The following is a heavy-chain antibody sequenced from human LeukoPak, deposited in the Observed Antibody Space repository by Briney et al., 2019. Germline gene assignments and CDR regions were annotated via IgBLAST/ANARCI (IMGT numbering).Heavy chain of an antibody. CDR1: GFTFSDYY. J-gene: IGHJ4*02. Sequence: PEGSLRLSCAASGFTFSDYYMSWIRQAPGKGLEWVSYISSSDSTIYYADSVKGRFTISRDNAKNSLYLQMNSLRAEDTAMYYCARGWYYYDSSGYYYFDYWGQGTLVTVSS. CDR3: ARGWYYYDSSGYYYFDY. V-gene: IGHV3-11*04. CDR2: ISSSDSTI. D-gene: IGHD3-22*01.